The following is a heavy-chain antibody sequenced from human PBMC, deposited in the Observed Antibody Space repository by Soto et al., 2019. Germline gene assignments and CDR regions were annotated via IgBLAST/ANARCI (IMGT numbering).Heavy chain of an antibody. D-gene: IGHD6-19*01. J-gene: IGHJ4*02. CDR2: IGGSGVDT. V-gene: IGHV3-23*01. CDR1: GFTFCNYA. CDR3: AVPTGIEVTGPDY. Sequence: EVQLLESGGGLVQPGGTLRLSCGTSGFTFCNYAMSWVRQAPGKGLQWVSAIGGSGVDTYYADSVKSRFTISRDNSRATLHLQMSSLRADDTAVYYWAVPTGIEVTGPDYWGQGTLVTGSS.